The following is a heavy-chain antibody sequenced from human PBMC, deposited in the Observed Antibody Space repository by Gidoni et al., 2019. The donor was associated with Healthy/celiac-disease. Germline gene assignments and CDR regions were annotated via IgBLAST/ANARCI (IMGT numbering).Heavy chain of an antibody. V-gene: IGHV3-30-3*01. CDR2: ISYDGSNK. J-gene: IGHJ4*02. CDR3: ARGGVATIRGSLDY. CDR1: GFPFSSYA. Sequence: QVQLVESGGGVVQPGRSLRLSCAASGFPFSSYAMHWVRQAPGKGLEWVAVISYDGSNKYYADSVKGRFTISRDNSKNTLYLQMNSLRAEDTAVYYCARGGVATIRGSLDYWGQGTLVTVSS. D-gene: IGHD5-12*01.